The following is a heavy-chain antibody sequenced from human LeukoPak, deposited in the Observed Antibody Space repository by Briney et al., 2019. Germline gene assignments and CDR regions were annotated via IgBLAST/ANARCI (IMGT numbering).Heavy chain of an antibody. D-gene: IGHD2-15*01. CDR3: ARDPQDVGYCSGGSCYGVRGDAFDT. CDR1: GYTFTGYY. CDR2: INPNSGGT. Sequence: GASVKVSCKASGYTFTGYYMHWVRQAPGQGLEWMGWINPNSGGTNYAQKSQGRVTMTRDTSISTAYMELSRLRSDDTAVYYCARDPQDVGYCSGGSCYGVRGDAFDTWGQGTMVTVSS. J-gene: IGHJ3*02. V-gene: IGHV1-2*02.